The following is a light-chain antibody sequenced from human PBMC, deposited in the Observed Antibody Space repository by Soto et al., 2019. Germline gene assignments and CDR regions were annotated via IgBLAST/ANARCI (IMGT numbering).Light chain of an antibody. CDR3: QQLYIFPLT. Sequence: IHLTQPRSSLPAPQGEKVTSTGRASQGISSFLAWYQQKPGKAPNLLMYAASTLQSGVPSRFSGGESGTEYTLTISSLQPEDSATYYCQQLYIFPLTFGQGTRLEI. CDR2: AAS. V-gene: IGKV1-9*01. CDR1: QGISSF. J-gene: IGKJ5*01.